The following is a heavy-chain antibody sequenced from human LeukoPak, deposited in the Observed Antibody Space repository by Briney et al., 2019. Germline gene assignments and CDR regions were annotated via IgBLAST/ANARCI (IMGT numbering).Heavy chain of an antibody. CDR3: ARGVEPLAANTLAY. CDR2: IYGSGVSI. V-gene: IGHV3-23*01. D-gene: IGHD1-14*01. J-gene: IGHJ4*02. Sequence: GGSLRLSCVASGFTFKNYVMNWVRQAPGKGLEWLATIYGSGVSISYADSVQGRFTISRDNSKNTLYLEMNSLSPDDTAVYYCARGVEPLAANTLAYWGQGTLVTVSS. CDR1: GFTFKNYV.